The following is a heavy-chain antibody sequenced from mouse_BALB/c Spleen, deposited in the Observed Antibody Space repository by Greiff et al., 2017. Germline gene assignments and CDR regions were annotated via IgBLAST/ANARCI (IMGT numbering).Heavy chain of an antibody. Sequence: EVQLVESGGGLVQPKGSLKLSCAASGFTFNTYAMNWVRQAPGKGLEWVARIRSKSNNYATYYADSVKDRFTISRDDSQSMLYLQMNNLKTEDTAMYYCVRNLQSPYYFDYWGQGTTLTVSS. CDR2: IRSKSNNYAT. J-gene: IGHJ2*01. CDR3: VRNLQSPYYFDY. V-gene: IGHV10-1*02. CDR1: GFTFNTYA.